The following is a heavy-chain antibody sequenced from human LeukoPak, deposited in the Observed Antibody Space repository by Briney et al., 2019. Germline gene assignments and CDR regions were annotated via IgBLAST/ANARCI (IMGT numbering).Heavy chain of an antibody. CDR3: AREDSSGWYWFDP. J-gene: IGHJ5*02. Sequence: SETLSLTCTVSGGSISSYYWSWIRQPPGKGLEWIGYIYYSGSTNYNPSLKSRVTISVDTSKNQFSLKLSSVTAADTAVYYCAREDSSGWYWFDPWGQGTLVTVSS. CDR1: GGSISSYY. CDR2: IYYSGST. D-gene: IGHD6-19*01. V-gene: IGHV4-59*01.